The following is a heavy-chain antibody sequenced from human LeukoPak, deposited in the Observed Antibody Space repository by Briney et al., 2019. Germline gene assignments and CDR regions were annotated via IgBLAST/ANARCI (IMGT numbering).Heavy chain of an antibody. Sequence: GGSLRLSCAASGFTFSSYAMSWVRQAPGKGLEWVSAISGSGGSTYYADSVKGRFTISRDNSKNTLYLQMNSLRPEDTAVYYCAKDSYYGSGYDYWGQGTLVTVSS. CDR2: ISGSGGST. CDR1: GFTFSSYA. V-gene: IGHV3-23*01. J-gene: IGHJ4*02. CDR3: AKDSYYGSGYDY. D-gene: IGHD3-10*01.